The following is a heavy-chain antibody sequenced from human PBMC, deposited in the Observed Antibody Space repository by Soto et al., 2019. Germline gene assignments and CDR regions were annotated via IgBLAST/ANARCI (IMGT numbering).Heavy chain of an antibody. CDR1: RLTFNRYG. D-gene: IGHD1-26*01. CDR3: ARDSERIRGTHHNSVGPGH. V-gene: IGHV3-30*03. Sequence: GGSLTLSCEASRLTFNRYGIHFFRHAKCQGLDWVAVISFNGIDTYYADSVKGRVTISRDNSRNTVFLQMTSLRTEDTAVFYCARDSERIRGTHHNSVGPGHWGQGTRVTVS. CDR2: ISFNGIDT. J-gene: IGHJ4*02.